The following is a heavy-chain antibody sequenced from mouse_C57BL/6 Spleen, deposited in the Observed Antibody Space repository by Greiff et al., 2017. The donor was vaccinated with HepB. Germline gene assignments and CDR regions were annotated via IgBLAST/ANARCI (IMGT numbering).Heavy chain of an antibody. V-gene: IGHV1-50*01. J-gene: IGHJ2*01. Sequence: VQLQQSGAELVKPGASVKLSCKASGYTFTSYWMQWVKQRPGQGLEWIGEIDPSDSYTNYNQKFKGKATLTVDTSSSTAYMQLSSLTSEDSAVYYCARSGTGSFDYWGQGTTLTVSS. CDR3: ARSGTGSFDY. CDR1: GYTFTSYW. D-gene: IGHD3-3*01. CDR2: IDPSDSYT.